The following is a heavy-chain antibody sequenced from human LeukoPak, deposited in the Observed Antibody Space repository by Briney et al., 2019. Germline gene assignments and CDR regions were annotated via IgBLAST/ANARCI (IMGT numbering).Heavy chain of an antibody. D-gene: IGHD3-22*01. V-gene: IGHV3-30-3*01. J-gene: IGHJ4*02. CDR1: GFTLSSYA. CDR2: ISYDGSNK. CDR3: ARGYDYYDSCGYGY. Sequence: GGSLRLSCAASGFTLSSYAMHWVRQAPGKGPEWVAVISYDGSNKYYADSVKGRFTISRDNSKNTLYLQMNSLRAEDTAVYYCARGYDYYDSCGYGYWGQGTLVTVSS.